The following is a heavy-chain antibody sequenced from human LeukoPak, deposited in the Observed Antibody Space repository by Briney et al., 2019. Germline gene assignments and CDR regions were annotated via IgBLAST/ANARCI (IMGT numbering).Heavy chain of an antibody. CDR1: GFTFSSYW. D-gene: IGHD3-22*01. V-gene: IGHV3-74*01. CDR2: INSDGSRT. J-gene: IGHJ4*02. CDR3: TIRINYYDSSGYPADY. Sequence: PGGSLRLSCAASGFTFSSYWMYWVRQAPGKGLVWVSRINSDGSRTTYADSVQGRFTISKDKAKNTLYLQMNSLRAEDTAVYYCTIRINYYDSSGYPADYWGQGTLVTVSS.